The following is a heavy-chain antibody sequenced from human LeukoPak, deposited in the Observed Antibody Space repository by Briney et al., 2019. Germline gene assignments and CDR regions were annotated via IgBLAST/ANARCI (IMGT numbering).Heavy chain of an antibody. V-gene: IGHV1-18*01. D-gene: IGHD2-2*01. Sequence: ASVKVSCKASGYTFTSYGISWVRQAPGQGLEWMGWISAYNGNTNYAQKLQGRVTMTTDTSTSTAYMELRSLRSDDTAVYYCAREAEYQLLFRRYYYYGMDVWGQGTTVTVSS. J-gene: IGHJ6*02. CDR3: AREAEYQLLFRRYYYYGMDV. CDR2: ISAYNGNT. CDR1: GYTFTSYG.